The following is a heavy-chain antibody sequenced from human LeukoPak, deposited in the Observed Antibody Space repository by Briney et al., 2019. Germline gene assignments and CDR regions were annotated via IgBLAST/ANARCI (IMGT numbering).Heavy chain of an antibody. CDR3: ASIDKSYDFWSGYRY. D-gene: IGHD3-3*01. CDR1: GGTFSSYA. Sequence: ASVKVSRKASGGTFSSYAISWVRQAPGHGLEWIGGIIPIFGTANYAQKFQGRVTITTDESTSTAYMELSSLRSEDTAVYYCASIDKSYDFWSGYRYWGQGTLVTVSS. CDR2: IIPIFGTA. V-gene: IGHV1-69*05. J-gene: IGHJ4*02.